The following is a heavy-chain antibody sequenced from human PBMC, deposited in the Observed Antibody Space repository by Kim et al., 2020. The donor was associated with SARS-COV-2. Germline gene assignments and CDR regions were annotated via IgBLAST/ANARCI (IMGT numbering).Heavy chain of an antibody. CDR2: INTNTGNP. J-gene: IGHJ2*01. D-gene: IGHD2-21*02. CDR3: ASMGQTPNWAYCGGDCYSGYWYFDL. Sequence: ASVKVSCKASGYTFTSYAMNWVRQAPGQGLEWMGWINTNTGNPTYAQGFTGRFVFSLDTSVSTAYLQISSLKAEDTAVYYCASMGQTPNWAYCGGDCYSGYWYFDLWGRGTLVTVSS. V-gene: IGHV7-4-1*02. CDR1: GYTFTSYA.